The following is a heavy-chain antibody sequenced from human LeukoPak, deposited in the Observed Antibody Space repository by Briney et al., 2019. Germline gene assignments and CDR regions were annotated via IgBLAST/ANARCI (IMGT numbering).Heavy chain of an antibody. CDR1: GFTFSSYW. D-gene: IGHD3-16*02. J-gene: IGHJ4*02. CDR3: ARGSFLITFGGFIG. V-gene: IGHV3-7*04. CDR2: IKQDGSDK. Sequence: PGGSLRLSCAASGFTFSSYWMTWVRQAPGKGLEWVANIKQDGSDKYYMDSVRGRFTISRDNAKNSLYLQMNSLRAEDTAVYYCARGSFLITFGGFIGWGQGTLVTVSS.